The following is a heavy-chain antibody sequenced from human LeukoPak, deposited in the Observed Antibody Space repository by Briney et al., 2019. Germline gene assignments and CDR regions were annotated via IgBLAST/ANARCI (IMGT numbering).Heavy chain of an antibody. J-gene: IGHJ6*03. V-gene: IGHV4-38-2*02. CDR1: GGSISSYY. CDR2: IYHSGST. Sequence: PSETLSLTCTVSGGSISSYYWSWIRQPPGKGLEWIGSIYHSGSTYYNPSLKSRITISVDTSKNQFSLKLSSVTAADTAVYYCARVFLSGLGHGGYFDWFIQSPRNYYYYMDVWGKGTTVTVSS. CDR3: ARVFLSGLGHGGYFDWFIQSPRNYYYYMDV. D-gene: IGHD3-9*01.